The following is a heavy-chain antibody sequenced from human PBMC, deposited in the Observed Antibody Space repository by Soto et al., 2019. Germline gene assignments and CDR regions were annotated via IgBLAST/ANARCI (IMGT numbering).Heavy chain of an antibody. J-gene: IGHJ4*02. CDR1: GGTFSSYT. CDR2: IIPILGIA. V-gene: IGHV1-69*02. Sequence: QVQLVQSGAEVKKPGSSVKVSCKASGGTFSSYTISWVRQAPGQGLEWMGRIIPILGIANYAQKFQGRVTXXAXKXXSTADVELSSLRSEDTAVYYCARALGNAMVLAAGYWGQGTLVTVSS. D-gene: IGHD5-18*01. CDR3: ARALGNAMVLAAGY.